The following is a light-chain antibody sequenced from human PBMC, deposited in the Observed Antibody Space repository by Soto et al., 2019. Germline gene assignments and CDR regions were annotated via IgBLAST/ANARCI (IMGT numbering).Light chain of an antibody. CDR1: QSLLHSDGNTY. J-gene: IGKJ1*01. V-gene: IGKV2-30*02. CDR2: RVS. CDR3: MQGTHWPPWT. Sequence: VVMTQSPLSLPVTLGQPASISCRSSQSLLHSDGNTYLNWFQQRPGQSPRRLIYRVSNRDSGVPDRFSGSGSGTDFTLKISRVEAEDVGVYYCMQGTHWPPWTFGQGTKVEIK.